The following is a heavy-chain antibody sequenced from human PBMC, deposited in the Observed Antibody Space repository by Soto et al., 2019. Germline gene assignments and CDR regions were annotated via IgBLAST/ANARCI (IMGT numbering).Heavy chain of an antibody. D-gene: IGHD6-13*01. Sequence: PGGSLRLSCAASGFTFSSYAMHWVRQAPGKGLEWVAVISYDGSNKYYADSVKGRFTISRDNSKNTLYLQMNSLRAEDTAVYYCARDSGSSWFLDYYGMDVWGQGTTVTVSS. J-gene: IGHJ6*02. CDR3: ARDSGSSWFLDYYGMDV. CDR2: ISYDGSNK. CDR1: GFTFSSYA. V-gene: IGHV3-30-3*01.